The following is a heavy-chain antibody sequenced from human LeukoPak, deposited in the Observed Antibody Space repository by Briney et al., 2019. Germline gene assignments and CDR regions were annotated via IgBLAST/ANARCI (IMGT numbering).Heavy chain of an antibody. D-gene: IGHD3-9*01. Sequence: SEALSLTCTVSGGSISSYYWSWIRQPAGKGLEWIGRIYTSGSTNYNPSLKSRVTMSVDTSKNQFSLKLSSVTAADTAVYYCARASTDILTGYPGIFWFDPWGQGTLVTVSS. CDR1: GGSISSYY. CDR3: ARASTDILTGYPGIFWFDP. CDR2: IYTSGST. V-gene: IGHV4-4*07. J-gene: IGHJ5*02.